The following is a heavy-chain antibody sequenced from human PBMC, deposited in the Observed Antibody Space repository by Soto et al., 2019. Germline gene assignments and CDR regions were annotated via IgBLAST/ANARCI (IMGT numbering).Heavy chain of an antibody. Sequence: SVKVSCKASGGTFSSYAISWVRQAPGRGLEWMGGIIPIFGTANYAQKFQGRVTITADKSTSTAYMELSSLRSEDTAVYYCARDTGYCSSTSCYYYGMDVWGQGTTVTVSS. V-gene: IGHV1-69*06. CDR3: ARDTGYCSSTSCYYYGMDV. J-gene: IGHJ6*02. D-gene: IGHD2-2*01. CDR1: GGTFSSYA. CDR2: IIPIFGTA.